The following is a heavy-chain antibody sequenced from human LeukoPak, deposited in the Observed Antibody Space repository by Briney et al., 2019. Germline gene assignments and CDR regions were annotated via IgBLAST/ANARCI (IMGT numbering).Heavy chain of an antibody. CDR3: AKDLRPDGINDFDH. CDR1: GFTFSDHY. D-gene: IGHD1-1*01. CDR2: TRNKANSYTT. V-gene: IGHV3-72*01. Sequence: GGSLRLSCAASGFTFSDHYMDWVRQAPGKGLEWVGRTRNKANSYTTEYAASVKGRFTISRDDSKNSLYLQMNSLKTEDTAVYYCAKDLRPDGINDFDHWGQGTLVTVSS. J-gene: IGHJ4*02.